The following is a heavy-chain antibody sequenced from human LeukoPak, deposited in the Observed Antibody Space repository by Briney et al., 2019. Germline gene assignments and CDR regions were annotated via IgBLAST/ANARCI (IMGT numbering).Heavy chain of an antibody. CDR3: ARDVGGYNYGYSLDY. CDR1: GGSISISNSNW. Sequence: SETLSLTCAVSGGSISISNSNWWSWVRQPPGKGLEWIGEIYHSGSTNYNPSLKSRVTISVDKSKNQLSLKLSSVTAADTAVSYCARDVGGYNYGYSLDYWGQGTLVSVSS. CDR2: IYHSGST. J-gene: IGHJ4*02. V-gene: IGHV4-4*02. D-gene: IGHD5-18*01.